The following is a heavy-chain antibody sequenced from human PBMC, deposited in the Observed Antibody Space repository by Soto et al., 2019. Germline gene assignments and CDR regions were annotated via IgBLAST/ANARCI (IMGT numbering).Heavy chain of an antibody. CDR1: GGSISSSSYS. V-gene: IGHV4-39*07. CDR3: ARAIVLVPAAMEFYYYGMDV. CDR2: FYYSGST. D-gene: IGHD2-2*01. J-gene: IGHJ6*02. Sequence: SETLSLTCTVSGGSISSSSYSWGWIRQPPGKGPEWIGTFYYSGSTYYNPSLKSRVTISVDTSKNQFSLKLSSVTAADTAVYYCARAIVLVPAAMEFYYYGMDVWGQGTTVTVSS.